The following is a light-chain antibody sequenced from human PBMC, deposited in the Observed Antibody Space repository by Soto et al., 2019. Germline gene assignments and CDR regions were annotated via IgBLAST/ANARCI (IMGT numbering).Light chain of an antibody. CDR3: QEYKRWRCEWT. V-gene: IGKV1-5*01. J-gene: IGKJ1*01. CDR2: DAS. Sequence: DIQMTQSPSTLSASVGDRVTITCRASQSINIWLAWYQQKAGKAPKLLIYDASTLDSGVPSRFSGSGSRTEFTLTISSLQPDDFAAYFCQEYKRWRCEWTFGHGTKGYIK. CDR1: QSINIW.